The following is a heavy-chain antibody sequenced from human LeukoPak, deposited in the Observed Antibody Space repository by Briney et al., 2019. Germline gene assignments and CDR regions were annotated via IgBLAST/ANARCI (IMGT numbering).Heavy chain of an antibody. Sequence: PGGSLRLSCTASGFSLGDYAMSWVRQAPGKGLEWVVFIRSKAYGGTTEYAASVKGRFTISRDDSRSIAYLQMNSLKTEDTAVYYCTRAYCGGDCYFQHWGQGTLVTVSS. V-gene: IGHV3-49*04. D-gene: IGHD2-21*02. J-gene: IGHJ1*01. CDR2: IRSKAYGGTT. CDR3: TRAYCGGDCYFQH. CDR1: GFSLGDYA.